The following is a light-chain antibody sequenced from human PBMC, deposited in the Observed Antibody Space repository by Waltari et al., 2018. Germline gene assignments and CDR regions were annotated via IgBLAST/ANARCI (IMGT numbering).Light chain of an antibody. CDR3: QQSHTSPVT. J-gene: IGKJ2*01. CDR2: GAS. V-gene: IGKV1-39*01. Sequence: DIQMTQSPSSLSASVGARVTLSCHSSQDINISLKWYQHKTGEAPKLLIYGASTLHSGVPSRFAGSGSGTKFTLTINGLQPEDFASYFCQQSHTSPVTFGQGTTLE. CDR1: QDINIS.